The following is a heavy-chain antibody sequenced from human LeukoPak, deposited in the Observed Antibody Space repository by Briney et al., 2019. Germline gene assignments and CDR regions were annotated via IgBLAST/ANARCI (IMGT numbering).Heavy chain of an antibody. D-gene: IGHD5-18*01. J-gene: IGHJ4*02. CDR1: GFTFSSYW. Sequence: GGSLRLSCAASGFTFSSYWMHWVRQPPGKGLEWVSYVSSSATTIFYADSVKGRFTISRDNAKNSLSLQMNSLRAEDTAVYYCASGYVVPIDNWGQGTLVIVSS. V-gene: IGHV3-48*04. CDR2: VSSSATTI. CDR3: ASGYVVPIDN.